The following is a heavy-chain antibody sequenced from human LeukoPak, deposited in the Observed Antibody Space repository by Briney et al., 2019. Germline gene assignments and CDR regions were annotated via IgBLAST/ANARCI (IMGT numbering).Heavy chain of an antibody. V-gene: IGHV1-24*01. CDR1: GYTLTGLS. CDR3: ATFQSTRTLLPGYYLGY. CDR2: FDPEDGET. D-gene: IGHD3-9*01. Sequence: GASVKVSCKASGYTLTGLSMHWVRQAPGKGLEWMGGFDPEDGETIYAQKFQGRVTMTEDTSTDTAYMELSSLRSEDTAVYYCATFQSTRTLLPGYYLGYWGQGSLVTVSS. J-gene: IGHJ4*02.